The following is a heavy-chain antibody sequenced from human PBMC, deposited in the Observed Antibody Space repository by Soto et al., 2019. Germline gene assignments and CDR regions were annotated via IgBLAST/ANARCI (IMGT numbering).Heavy chain of an antibody. CDR2: ISTYNGNT. V-gene: IGHV1-18*01. J-gene: IGHJ6*02. CDR1: GYTFTTYD. Sequence: ASVKVSCKASGYTFTTYDISWVRQAPGQGLEWMGRISTYNGNTNYPQSLQGRLTLTTDTSTTTAYMELSSLKASDTATYYCARLGFNYDFLSGFYNVHHYYAIDVWGQGTTVTVSS. CDR3: ARLGFNYDFLSGFYNVHHYYAIDV. D-gene: IGHD3-3*01.